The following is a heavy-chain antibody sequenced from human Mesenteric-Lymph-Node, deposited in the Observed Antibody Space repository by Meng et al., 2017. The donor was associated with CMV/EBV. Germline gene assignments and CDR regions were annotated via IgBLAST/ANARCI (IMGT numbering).Heavy chain of an antibody. D-gene: IGHD1-26*01. CDR2: IYYSGST. CDR1: GGSVSSGSYY. V-gene: IGHV4-61*01. J-gene: IGHJ6*02. Sequence: SETLSLTCTVSGGSVSSGSYYWSWIRQPPGKGLEWIGYIYYSGSTNYNPSLKSRVTISVDTSKNQFSLKLSSVTAADTAVYYCARDSRGSYTVNHYYYGMDVWGQGTTVTVSS. CDR3: ARDSRGSYTVNHYYYGMDV.